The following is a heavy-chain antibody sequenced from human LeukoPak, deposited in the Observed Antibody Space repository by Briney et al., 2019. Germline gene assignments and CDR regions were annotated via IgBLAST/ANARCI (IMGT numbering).Heavy chain of an antibody. J-gene: IGHJ4*02. D-gene: IGHD4-17*01. CDR3: AKALYGDYGRFDY. V-gene: IGHV3-23*01. CDR1: GFTFSTYA. Sequence: GGSLRLSCAASGFTFSTYAMSWVHQAPGKGLDWVSTISDGGSDTHYADSVKGRFTISRDNSKNTLYLQMNSLRAEDTAVYYCAKALYGDYGRFDYWGQGTLVTVSS. CDR2: ISDGGSDT.